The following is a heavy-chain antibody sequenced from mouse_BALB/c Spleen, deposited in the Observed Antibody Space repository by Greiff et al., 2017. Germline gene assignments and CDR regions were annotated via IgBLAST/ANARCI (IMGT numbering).Heavy chain of an antibody. CDR3: ARGYGNGGDVLDY. CDR1: GFTFSSYA. CDR2: ISSGGST. J-gene: IGHJ2*01. D-gene: IGHD2-1*01. V-gene: IGHV5-6-5*01. Sequence: DVHLVESGGGLVKPGGSLKLSCAASGFTFSSYAMSWVRQTPGKRLEWVASISSGGSTYYPDSVKGRFTISRDNARNILYLQMSSLRSEDTAMYCGARGYGNGGDVLDYWGQGTTLTVSS.